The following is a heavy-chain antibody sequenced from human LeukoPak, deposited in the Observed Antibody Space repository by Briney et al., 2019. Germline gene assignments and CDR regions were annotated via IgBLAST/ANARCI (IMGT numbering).Heavy chain of an antibody. D-gene: IGHD4-23*01. J-gene: IGHJ6*02. CDR2: ISGSGGST. CDR3: AKASLYGGNSRDYYGMDV. CDR1: GFTLSSYA. V-gene: IGHV3-23*01. Sequence: PGGSLRLSCAASGFTLSSYAMSWARQAPGKGLEWVSAISGSGGSTYYADSVKGRFTISRDNSKNTLYLQMNSLRAEDTAVYYCAKASLYGGNSRDYYGMDVWGQGTRSPSP.